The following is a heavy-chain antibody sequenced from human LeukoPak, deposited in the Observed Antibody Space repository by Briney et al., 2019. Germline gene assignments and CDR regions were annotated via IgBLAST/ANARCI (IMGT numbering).Heavy chain of an antibody. J-gene: IGHJ4*02. D-gene: IGHD3-22*01. CDR2: IYYSGST. CDR1: GGSISSSSYY. V-gene: IGHV4-39*07. Sequence: SETLSLTCTVSGGSISSSSYYWGWIRQPPGKGLEWIGNIYYSGSTYYNPSLKSRVTISVDTSKNQFSLKLSFVTAADTAVYYCARVDYYDSSGYHPYFDYWGQGTLVTVSS. CDR3: ARVDYYDSSGYHPYFDY.